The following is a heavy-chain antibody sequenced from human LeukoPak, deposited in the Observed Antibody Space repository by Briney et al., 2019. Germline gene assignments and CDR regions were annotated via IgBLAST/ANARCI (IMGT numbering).Heavy chain of an antibody. CDR1: GFTFSSYN. CDR3: ASAFGRAGY. V-gene: IGHV3-48*02. CDR2: ISSFSRTI. D-gene: IGHD3-10*01. J-gene: IGHJ4*02. Sequence: GGSLRLSCAASGFTFSSYNMNWVRQSPGKGLEWVSYISSFSRTIYYADSMKGRFTISRDNLKNSLYLQMNSLRDEDTAVYYCASAFGRAGYWGQGTLVTVSS.